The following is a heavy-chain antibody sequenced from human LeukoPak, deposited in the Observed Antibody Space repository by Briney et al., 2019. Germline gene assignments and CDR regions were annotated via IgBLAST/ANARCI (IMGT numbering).Heavy chain of an antibody. Sequence: GGSLRLSCAASGFTFDDYAMHWVRQAPGKGLEWVSGISWNSGRIGYADSVKGRFTISRDNAKNSLYLQMNSLRAEDTALYYCARPLRINCGMDVWGQGTTVTVSS. V-gene: IGHV3-9*01. CDR2: ISWNSGRI. D-gene: IGHD3-3*01. J-gene: IGHJ6*02. CDR1: GFTFDDYA. CDR3: ARPLRINCGMDV.